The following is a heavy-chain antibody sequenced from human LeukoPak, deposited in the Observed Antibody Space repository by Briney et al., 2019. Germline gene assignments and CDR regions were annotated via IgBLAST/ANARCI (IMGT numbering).Heavy chain of an antibody. D-gene: IGHD3-3*01. V-gene: IGHV3-49*03. Sequence: GGSLRLSCAASGFTFDDYAISWFRQAPGKGLEWVGFIRGKPYGETTEYAASVQGRFTISRDDSESTTYLQLSSLKTEDTAVYYCTRGSDTIFGVARDGFDSWGQGTLVTVSS. CDR3: TRGSDTIFGVARDGFDS. CDR1: GFTFDDYA. J-gene: IGHJ4*02. CDR2: IRGKPYGETT.